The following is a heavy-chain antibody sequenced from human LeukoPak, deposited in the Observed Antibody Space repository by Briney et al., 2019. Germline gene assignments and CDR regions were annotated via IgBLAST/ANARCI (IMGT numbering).Heavy chain of an antibody. Sequence: GGSVRLSCAASGFTFSSYGMHWVRQAPGKGLEWVAFIRYDGSNKYYADSVKGRFTISRDNSKNTLYLQMNSLRAEDTAVYYCAKEGVGVNYFDYWGQGTLVTVSS. D-gene: IGHD3-10*01. CDR2: IRYDGSNK. CDR1: GFTFSSYG. J-gene: IGHJ4*02. CDR3: AKEGVGVNYFDY. V-gene: IGHV3-30*02.